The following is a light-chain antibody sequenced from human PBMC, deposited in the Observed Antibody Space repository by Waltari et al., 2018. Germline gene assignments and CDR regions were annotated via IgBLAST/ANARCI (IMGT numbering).Light chain of an antibody. J-gene: IGLJ2*01. CDR3: CSYAGSSTVV. Sequence: QSALTQPASVSGSPGQSITISCTGTSSDVGSYNLFSWYQQPPGKAPQLIIYEGSKRPSGCSNRFSGSKSGNTASLTISGLQAEDEADYYCCSYAGSSTVVFGGGTKLTVL. CDR1: SSDVGSYNL. V-gene: IGLV2-23*01. CDR2: EGS.